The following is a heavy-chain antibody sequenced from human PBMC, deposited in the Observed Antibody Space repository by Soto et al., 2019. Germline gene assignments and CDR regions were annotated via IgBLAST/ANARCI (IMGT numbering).Heavy chain of an antibody. CDR3: AGGSLPYYYDSSGYYDY. D-gene: IGHD3-22*01. V-gene: IGHV4-59*01. CDR1: GGSISSYY. Sequence: SETLSLTCTVSGGSISSYYWSWIRQPPGKGLEWIGYIYYSGSTNYNPSLKSRVTISVDTSKNQFSPKLSSVTAADTAVYYCAGGSLPYYYDSSGYYDYWGQGTLVTVSS. CDR2: IYYSGST. J-gene: IGHJ4*02.